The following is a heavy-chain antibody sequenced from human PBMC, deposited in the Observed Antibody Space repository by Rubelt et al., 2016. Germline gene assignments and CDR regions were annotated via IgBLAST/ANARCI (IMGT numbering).Heavy chain of an antibody. V-gene: IGHV4-34*01. CDR2: INHSGST. Sequence: QVQLQQWGAGLLKPSETLSLTCAVYGGSFSGYYWSWIRQPPGKGLEWIGEINHSGSTNYIPSLKSRVTISVATSKTRFSLKLSSVTAADRAVDDCAGRGGYYGSGSYPPRTGIVDYWGQGTLVTVSS. CDR3: AGRGGYYGSGSYPPRTGIVDY. J-gene: IGHJ4*02. D-gene: IGHD3-10*01. CDR1: GGSFSGYY.